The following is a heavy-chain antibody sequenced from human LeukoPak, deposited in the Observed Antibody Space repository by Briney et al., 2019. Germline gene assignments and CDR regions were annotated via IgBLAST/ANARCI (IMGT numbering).Heavy chain of an antibody. Sequence: WASVTVSCKASGYTFTSYYMSWVRQAPGQGLEWMGWISAFSGNTNYAQKLQGRVTMTTATSTGTAYMELKSLRSDDTAVYYCSRDVMEVEYGDHWGQGTLVAVSS. D-gene: IGHD2-15*01. CDR1: GYTFTSYY. CDR2: ISAFSGNT. CDR3: SRDVMEVEYGDH. V-gene: IGHV1-18*04. J-gene: IGHJ1*01.